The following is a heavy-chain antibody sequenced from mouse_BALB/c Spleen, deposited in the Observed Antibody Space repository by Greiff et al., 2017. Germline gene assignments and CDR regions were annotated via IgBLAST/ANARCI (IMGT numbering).Heavy chain of an antibody. CDR2: IYPGNSDT. CDR3: TKVYGYDDEYAMDY. CDR1: GYTFTSYW. Sequence: VQLQQSGTVLARPGASVKMSCKASGYTFTSYWMHWVKQRPGQGLELIGAIYPGNSDTSYNQKFKGKAKLTAVTSTSTAYMELSSLTNEDSAVYYCTKVYGYDDEYAMDYWGQGTSVTVSS. J-gene: IGHJ4*01. V-gene: IGHV1-5*01. D-gene: IGHD2-2*01.